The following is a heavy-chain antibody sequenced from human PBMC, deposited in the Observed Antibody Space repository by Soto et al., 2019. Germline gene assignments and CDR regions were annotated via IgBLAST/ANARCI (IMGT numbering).Heavy chain of an antibody. CDR3: AKDGIRKDDY. V-gene: IGHV3-21*04. Sequence: GGSLRLSCAASGFTLSRHTMNWVRQAPGKGLEWVSFIGSRTSDIYYADSVKGRFTISRDNAKNTVYMQMNNLRAEDTALYYCAKDGIRKDDYWGQGTVVTVSS. CDR2: IGSRTSDI. CDR1: GFTLSRHT. J-gene: IGHJ4*02.